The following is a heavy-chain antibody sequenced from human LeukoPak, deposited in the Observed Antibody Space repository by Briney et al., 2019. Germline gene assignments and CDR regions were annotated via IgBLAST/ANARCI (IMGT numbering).Heavy chain of an antibody. CDR1: GGSVSSYY. Sequence: SPSETLSLTCSVSGGSVSSYYWSWIRQSPGKGLEWIGYIHNSGRTNYNPSLKSRVTGFVDTSKNQVSPRLSSVTAADTAVYYCARHGTISSESYFDYWGQGALVTVSS. CDR2: IHNSGRT. D-gene: IGHD1-14*01. J-gene: IGHJ4*02. V-gene: IGHV4-59*08. CDR3: ARHGTISSESYFDY.